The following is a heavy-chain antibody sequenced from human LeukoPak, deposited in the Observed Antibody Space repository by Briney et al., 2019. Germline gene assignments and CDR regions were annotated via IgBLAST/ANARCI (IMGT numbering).Heavy chain of an antibody. V-gene: IGHV4-34*01. Sequence: SETLSLTCAVYGGSFSGYYWSWIRQPPGKGLEWIGEINHSGSTNYNPSLKSRVTISVDTSKNQFSLKLSSVTAADTAVYYCASGSDIVATLYWFDPWGQGTLVTVSS. J-gene: IGHJ5*02. D-gene: IGHD5-12*01. CDR2: INHSGST. CDR1: GGSFSGYY. CDR3: ASGSDIVATLYWFDP.